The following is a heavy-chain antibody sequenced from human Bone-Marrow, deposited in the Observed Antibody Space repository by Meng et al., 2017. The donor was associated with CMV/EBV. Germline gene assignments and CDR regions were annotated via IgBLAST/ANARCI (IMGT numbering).Heavy chain of an antibody. CDR3: AREGYYYDSSGYYYVSWFDY. CDR2: ISWNSGSI. Sequence: LSLTCAASGFTFDDYAMHWVRQAPGKGLEWVSGISWNSGSIGYADSVKGRFTISRDNAKNSLYLQMNSLRAEDTAVYYCAREGYYYDSSGYYYVSWFDYWGQGTLVTVSS. V-gene: IGHV3-9*01. D-gene: IGHD3-22*01. J-gene: IGHJ4*02. CDR1: GFTFDDYA.